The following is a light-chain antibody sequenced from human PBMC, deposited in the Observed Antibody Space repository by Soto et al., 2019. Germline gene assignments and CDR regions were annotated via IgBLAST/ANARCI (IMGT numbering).Light chain of an antibody. CDR1: QYINTR. CDR3: DPGRSRPRA. Sequence: EIVLTQSPATLSSFPGDRVTLSCMASQYINTRLAWDQHRPGQAPRLLIYQTSIRAAGIPARFSASGSGTECTVTKGYAQPEDLALYYCDPGRSRPRAFGSGTKVDIK. CDR2: QTS. V-gene: IGKV3-11*01. J-gene: IGKJ1*01.